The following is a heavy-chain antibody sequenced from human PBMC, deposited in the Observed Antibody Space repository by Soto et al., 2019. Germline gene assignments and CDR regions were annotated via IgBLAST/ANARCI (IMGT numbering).Heavy chain of an antibody. CDR1: GFTFTNYW. V-gene: IGHV3-74*01. CDR2: IKSDETTT. CDR3: ARGLYLAYGQDY. D-gene: IGHD4-17*01. Sequence: EVQLVESGGGLVQPGGSLRLSCAASGFTFTNYWMRWVRQVPGKGPEWVSRIKSDETTTDYADSVKGRFTISRDNAKNTVYLQMSSLRAEDTAVYYCARGLYLAYGQDYWGQGILVTVSP. J-gene: IGHJ4*02.